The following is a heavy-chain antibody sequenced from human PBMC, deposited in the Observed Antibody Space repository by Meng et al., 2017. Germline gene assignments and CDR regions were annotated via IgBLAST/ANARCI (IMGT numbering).Heavy chain of an antibody. Sequence: GGSLRLSCAASGFTFSSYGMHWVRQAPGKGLEWVAVIWYDGSNKYYADSVKGRFTISRDNSKNTLYLQMNSLRAEDPAVYYCARGDVREAWFGELLGKDYYGMDVWGQGTTVTVSS. J-gene: IGHJ6*02. D-gene: IGHD3-10*01. CDR1: GFTFSSYG. V-gene: IGHV3-33*01. CDR2: IWYDGSNK. CDR3: ARGDVREAWFGELLGKDYYGMDV.